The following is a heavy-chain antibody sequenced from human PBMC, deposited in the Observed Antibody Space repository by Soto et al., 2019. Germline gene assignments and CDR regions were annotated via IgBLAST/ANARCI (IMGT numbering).Heavy chain of an antibody. Sequence: SETQSLTCTVSGGSISSGNYYWSWIRQPPGKGLEWIGCISYSGTTHYSASLRSRVSISVDTSKNQFSLDLSSVTAADTAVYYCATMGTPVTGLYYFDYWGQGTLVTVSA. V-gene: IGHV4-30-4*01. D-gene: IGHD4-17*01. CDR3: ATMGTPVTGLYYFDY. J-gene: IGHJ4*02. CDR1: GGSISSGNYY. CDR2: ISYSGTT.